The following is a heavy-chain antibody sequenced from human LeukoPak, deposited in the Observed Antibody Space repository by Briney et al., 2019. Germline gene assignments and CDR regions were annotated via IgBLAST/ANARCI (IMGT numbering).Heavy chain of an antibody. Sequence: SETLSLTCAVSGGSISSGGYSWSWIRQPPGKGLEWIGYIYHSGSTYYNPSLKSRVTISVDRSKNQFSLKLSSVTAADTAVYYCARGPPMVRGALDYWGQGTLVTVSS. D-gene: IGHD3-10*01. J-gene: IGHJ4*02. CDR2: IYHSGST. CDR1: GGSISSGGYS. CDR3: ARGPPMVRGALDY. V-gene: IGHV4-30-2*01.